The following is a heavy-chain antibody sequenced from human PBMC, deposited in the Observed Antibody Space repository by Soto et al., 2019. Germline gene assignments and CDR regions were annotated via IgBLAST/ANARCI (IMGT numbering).Heavy chain of an antibody. Sequence: EVQLLESGGGLLQPGGSLRLSCAASGLTFSSHAMTWVRQAPGKGLQWVSTISDSGDSTYYADSVKGRFTISRDNSKNTLYLQMNSLRAEDTAVYYCAKVGRIGGQGTLVTVSS. CDR2: ISDSGDST. CDR1: GLTFSSHA. J-gene: IGHJ4*02. D-gene: IGHD2-15*01. V-gene: IGHV3-23*01. CDR3: AKVGRI.